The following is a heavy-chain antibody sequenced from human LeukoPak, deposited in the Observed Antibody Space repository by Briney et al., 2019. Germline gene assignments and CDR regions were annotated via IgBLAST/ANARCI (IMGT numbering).Heavy chain of an antibody. CDR3: ARVAARPRYYYYYGMDV. Sequence: GGSLRLSCAASGFTVSSNYMSWVRHAPGKGLEWVSVIYSGGSTYYADSVKGRFTISRDNSKNTLYLQMNSLRAEDTAVDYCARVAARPRYYYYYGMDVWGQGTTVTVSS. D-gene: IGHD6-6*01. V-gene: IGHV3-53*01. J-gene: IGHJ6*02. CDR2: IYSGGST. CDR1: GFTVSSNY.